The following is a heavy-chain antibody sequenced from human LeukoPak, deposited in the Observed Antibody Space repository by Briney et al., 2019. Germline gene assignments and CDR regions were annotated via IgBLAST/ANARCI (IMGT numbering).Heavy chain of an antibody. Sequence: ASVKVSCKASGYTFTNDGISWVRQAPGQGLEWMGWISAYNGNTNFAQKLQGRVTMTTDTSTSTAYMELTSLRSDDTAICYCARDPYSNPYYFDSWGQGTLVTVSS. CDR3: ARDPYSNPYYFDS. J-gene: IGHJ4*02. V-gene: IGHV1-18*01. D-gene: IGHD1-26*01. CDR2: ISAYNGNT. CDR1: GYTFTNDG.